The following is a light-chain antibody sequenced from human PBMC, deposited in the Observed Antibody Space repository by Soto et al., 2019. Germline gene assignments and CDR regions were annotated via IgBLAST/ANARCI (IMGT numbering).Light chain of an antibody. CDR1: QSISSW. J-gene: IGKJ1*01. CDR2: DVS. Sequence: DIQMTQSPSTLSASVGDRVTITCRASQSISSWLAWYQQKPGQAPKFMIYDVSTLESGVPSRFSGSGPGTEFNLTINSLQPDDFATYYCQHYYSYTWTFGQGTKVEI. CDR3: QHYYSYTWT. V-gene: IGKV1-5*01.